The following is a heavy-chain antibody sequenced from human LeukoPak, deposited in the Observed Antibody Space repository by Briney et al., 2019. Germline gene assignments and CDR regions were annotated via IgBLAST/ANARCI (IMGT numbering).Heavy chain of an antibody. CDR1: GGTFSSYA. CDR2: IIPIFGTA. Sequence: SVKVSCKASGGTFSSYAISWVRRAPGQGLEWMGGIIPIFGTANYAQKFQGRVTITADESTSTAYMELSSLRSEDTAVYYCARAGGYCSSTSCYLDWFDPWGQGTLVTVSS. V-gene: IGHV1-69*13. J-gene: IGHJ5*02. D-gene: IGHD2-2*01. CDR3: ARAGGYCSSTSCYLDWFDP.